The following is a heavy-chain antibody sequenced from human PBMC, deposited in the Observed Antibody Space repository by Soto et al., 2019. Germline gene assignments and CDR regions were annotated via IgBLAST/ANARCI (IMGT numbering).Heavy chain of an antibody. D-gene: IGHD2-8*02. CDR1: GGSFSAYY. Sequence: QVQLQQWGAGLLKPSETLSLTCAVYGGSFSAYYWTWIRQPPGTGLEWIGEINHSGSTNYNPSLKSRVTISVDTSKNQFSLKLTSVTAADTAXYYCARDKITGLFDYWGQGTLVTVSS. CDR3: ARDKITGLFDY. V-gene: IGHV4-34*01. J-gene: IGHJ4*02. CDR2: INHSGST.